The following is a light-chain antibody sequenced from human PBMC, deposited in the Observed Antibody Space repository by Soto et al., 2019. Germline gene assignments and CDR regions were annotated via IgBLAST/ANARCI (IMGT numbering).Light chain of an antibody. Sequence: EIVLTQSPGTLSWSPGERATLSCRASQSVRSNSLAWYQQKPGQAPRLLIYGASSRATGIQDRFSGSGSGTDFTLAISRLEPEDLAVYYCQQYGSSPWTFGLGTTVEI. CDR1: QSVRSNS. V-gene: IGKV3-20*01. CDR3: QQYGSSPWT. J-gene: IGKJ1*01. CDR2: GAS.